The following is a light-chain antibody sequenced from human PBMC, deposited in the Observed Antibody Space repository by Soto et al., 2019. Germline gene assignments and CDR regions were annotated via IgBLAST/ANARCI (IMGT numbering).Light chain of an antibody. J-gene: IGLJ3*02. V-gene: IGLV2-8*01. CDR3: ISYAGSNTWV. CDR1: TSDVGGFNF. CDR2: EVN. Sequence: QSALTQPPSASGSPGQSVTISCTGTTSDVGGFNFVSWCQQYPGKAPKLIIYEVNKRPSGVPDRFSGSKSGSSASLTVSGLQAEDEADYYCISYAGSNTWVFGGGTKLTVL.